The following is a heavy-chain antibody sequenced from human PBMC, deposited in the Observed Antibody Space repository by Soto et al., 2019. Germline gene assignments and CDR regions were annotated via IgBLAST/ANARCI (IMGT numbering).Heavy chain of an antibody. Sequence: PETLSVTCAVYGGSLSGYYWPWIRQPPGKGLEWIGEINHSGSTNYNPSLKSRVTMSLDTSQKQVSLKLSSVTAADTAVYYCARGPMRYCSGASCAPYYYFRMAVWGQRPTVT. J-gene: IGHJ6*02. V-gene: IGHV4-34*01. CDR1: GGSLSGYY. CDR2: INHSGST. CDR3: ARGPMRYCSGASCAPYYYFRMAV. D-gene: IGHD2-15*01.